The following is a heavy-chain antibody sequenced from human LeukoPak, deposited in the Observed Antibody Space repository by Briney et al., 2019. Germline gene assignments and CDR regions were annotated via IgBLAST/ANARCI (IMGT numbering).Heavy chain of an antibody. CDR1: GGSLSSYY. V-gene: IGHV4-4*07. Sequence: WETLSLTCTVSGGSLSSYYWSWFRQPAGKGLEWIGRIYTSGSTNYNPSLKSRVTMSVGTSKNQFSLKLSSVTAADTAVYYCARDPSGYSGYGDYWGQGTLVTVSS. J-gene: IGHJ4*02. CDR3: ARDPSGYSGYGDY. D-gene: IGHD5-12*01. CDR2: IYTSGST.